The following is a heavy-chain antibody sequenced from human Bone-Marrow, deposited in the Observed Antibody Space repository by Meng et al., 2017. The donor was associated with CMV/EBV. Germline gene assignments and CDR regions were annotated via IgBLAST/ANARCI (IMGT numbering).Heavy chain of an antibody. D-gene: IGHD3-3*01. Sequence: GGSLRLSCAASGFTFSSYWMHWVRQAPGKGLVWVSRINSDGSSTSYADSVKGRFTISRDNAKNTLYLQMNSLRAEDTAVYYCARGRRSGYYSSWFDPWGQGTLVTVYS. V-gene: IGHV3-74*01. CDR1: GFTFSSYW. J-gene: IGHJ5*02. CDR2: INSDGSST. CDR3: ARGRRSGYYSSWFDP.